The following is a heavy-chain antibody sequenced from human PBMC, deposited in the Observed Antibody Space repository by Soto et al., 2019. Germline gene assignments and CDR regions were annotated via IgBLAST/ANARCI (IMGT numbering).Heavy chain of an antibody. V-gene: IGHV1-2*02. J-gene: IGHJ6*02. D-gene: IGHD3-9*01. CDR3: ARDRAYYDILTGYLHLHYYYCMEG. Sequence: ALVKISCKASGYTFTGYYMHWVRQAPGQGLEWMGWINPDSGGTNYAQKLQGRVTMTRDTYISTAYMELRRLRSDDTAVYYCARDRAYYDILTGYLHLHYYYCMEGWGQGTEVTVSS. CDR2: INPDSGGT. CDR1: GYTFTGYY.